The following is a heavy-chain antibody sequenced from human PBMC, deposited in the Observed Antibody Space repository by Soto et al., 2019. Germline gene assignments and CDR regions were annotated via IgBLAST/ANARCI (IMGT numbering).Heavy chain of an antibody. Sequence: ASVKVSFKASGYTFTSYYMHWVRQAPGQGLEWMGIINPSGGSTSYAQKFQGRVTMTRDTSTSTVYMELSSLRSEDTAVYYCARDVEMATIGSHFRYWGQGTLVTVSS. D-gene: IGHD5-12*01. CDR3: ARDVEMATIGSHFRY. CDR1: GYTFTSYY. CDR2: INPSGGST. V-gene: IGHV1-46*01. J-gene: IGHJ4*02.